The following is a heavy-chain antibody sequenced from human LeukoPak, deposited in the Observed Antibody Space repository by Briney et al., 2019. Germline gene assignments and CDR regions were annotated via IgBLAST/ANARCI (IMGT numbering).Heavy chain of an antibody. D-gene: IGHD3-16*01. CDR1: GGSISSYY. V-gene: IGHV4-59*05. CDR2: VYYDGSA. J-gene: IGHJ4*02. Sequence: SETLSLTCTVSGGSISSYYWSWIRQPPGKGLEWIGSVYYDGSAYCNPSLKSRVTISVDMSKNQFSLRLTSVTAADTAVYYCARHLGGANQYFDYWSQGTLVTVSS. CDR3: ARHLGGANQYFDY.